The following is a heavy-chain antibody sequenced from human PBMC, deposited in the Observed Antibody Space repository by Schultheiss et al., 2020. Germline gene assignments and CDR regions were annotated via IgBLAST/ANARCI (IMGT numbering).Heavy chain of an antibody. CDR3: ARDQPGHGNFFDY. V-gene: IGHV3-74*01. CDR2: IKTDGSGT. CDR1: GFTFSNEW. D-gene: IGHD1-14*01. Sequence: GGSLRLSCAASGFTFSNEWMHWVRQAPGKGLVWVSHIKTDGSGTRYADSVRGRFTISRDNAKNTLYLHMSSLRVEDTAVYYCARDQPGHGNFFDYWGQGTLVTVSS. J-gene: IGHJ4*02.